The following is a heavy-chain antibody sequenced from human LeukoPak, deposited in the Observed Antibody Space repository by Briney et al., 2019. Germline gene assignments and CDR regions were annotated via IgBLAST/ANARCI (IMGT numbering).Heavy chain of an antibody. CDR1: GFTFSNYC. CDR3: ARSGGIAARPYYFDY. Sequence: PGGSLRLSCAASGFTFSNYCMTWVRQAPGKGLEWVANIIQDGSDEYYVDSAKGRFTISRDNAKNSLYLQMNSLRAEDTAVYYCARSGGIAARPYYFDYWGQGTLVTVSS. V-gene: IGHV3-7*01. CDR2: IIQDGSDE. D-gene: IGHD6-6*01. J-gene: IGHJ4*02.